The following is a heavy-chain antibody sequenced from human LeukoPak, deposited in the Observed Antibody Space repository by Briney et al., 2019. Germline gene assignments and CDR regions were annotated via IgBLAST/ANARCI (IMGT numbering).Heavy chain of an antibody. V-gene: IGHV4-4*07. CDR1: GGSISSYY. CDR3: AREKSSGWYGDAFDI. Sequence: PSETLSLTCTVFGGSISSYYWSWIRQPAGKGLEWIGRIYTSGSTNYNPSLKSRVTMSVDTSKNQFSLKLSSVTAAATAVYYCAREKSSGWYGDAFDIWGQGTMVTVSS. J-gene: IGHJ3*02. CDR2: IYTSGST. D-gene: IGHD6-19*01.